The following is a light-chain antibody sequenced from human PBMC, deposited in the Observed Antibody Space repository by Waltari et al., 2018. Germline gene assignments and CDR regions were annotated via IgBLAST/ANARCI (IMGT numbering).Light chain of an antibody. V-gene: IGKV1D-8*03. Sequence: VIWMTQSPSLLSASPGDRVTITCRMSQGISTYLAWYQQKPGRAPDLLIYGASILHSGVPSRFSGSGSGTDFTLTISSLQAEDVAVYYCQQYYVNPPTFGQGTKVEIK. CDR1: QGISTY. CDR2: GAS. J-gene: IGKJ1*01. CDR3: QQYYVNPPT.